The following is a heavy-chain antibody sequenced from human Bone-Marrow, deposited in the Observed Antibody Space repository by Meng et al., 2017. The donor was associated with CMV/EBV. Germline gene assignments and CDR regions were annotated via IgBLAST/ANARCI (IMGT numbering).Heavy chain of an antibody. J-gene: IGHJ5*02. V-gene: IGHV1-8*01. CDR2: MNPNSGNT. Sequence: ASVKVSCKASGYTFTTYDIDWVRQATGQGLEWMGWMNPNSGNTGYAQKFEGRVTMTRNTSISTAYMELSSLRSEDTAVYYCARRGVAARRGSWVDPWGQGTPVTVSS. CDR3: ARRGVAARRGSWVDP. CDR1: GYTFTTYD. D-gene: IGHD6-6*01.